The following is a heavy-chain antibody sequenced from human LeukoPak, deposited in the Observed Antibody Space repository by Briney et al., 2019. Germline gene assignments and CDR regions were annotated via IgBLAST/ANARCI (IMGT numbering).Heavy chain of an antibody. V-gene: IGHV1-8*01. CDR3: ARGDILTGNHNDY. Sequence: GASVKVSCKASGYTFTSYDINWVRQATGQGLEWMGWMNPNSGNTGYAQKLQGRVTMTRNTSISTAYMELSSLRPEDTAVYYCARGDILTGNHNDYWGQGTLVTVSS. J-gene: IGHJ4*02. D-gene: IGHD3-9*01. CDR1: GYTFTSYD. CDR2: MNPNSGNT.